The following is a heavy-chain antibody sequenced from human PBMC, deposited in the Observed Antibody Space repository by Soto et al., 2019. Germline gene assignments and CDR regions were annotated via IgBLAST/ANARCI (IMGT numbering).Heavy chain of an antibody. CDR2: IYPGGVNI. D-gene: IGHD1-1*01. V-gene: IGHV1-46*03. Sequence: ASVKVSCKAIGYSFTSHYMHWVRQAPGQGLEWMGTIYPGGVNIGYAQKFKGRVTMTKDTSTSTVYMELNSLTSEDAAVYYFARDQSWDDLVWWFDPWAQGTLVTVSS. J-gene: IGHJ5*02. CDR3: ARDQSWDDLVWWFDP. CDR1: GYSFTSHY.